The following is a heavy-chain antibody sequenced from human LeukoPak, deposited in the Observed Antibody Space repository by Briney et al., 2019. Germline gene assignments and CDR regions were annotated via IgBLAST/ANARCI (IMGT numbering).Heavy chain of an antibody. D-gene: IGHD3-22*01. CDR2: ISGSGGST. CDR3: ARARHYYDSSGYPALSYFDY. V-gene: IGHV3-23*01. J-gene: IGHJ4*02. Sequence: GGSLRLSCAASGFTFSSYAMSWVRQAPGKGLEWVSAISGSGGSTYYADSVKGRFTISRDNSKNTLYLQMNSLRAEDTALYHCARARHYYDSSGYPALSYFDYWGQGTLVTVSS. CDR1: GFTFSSYA.